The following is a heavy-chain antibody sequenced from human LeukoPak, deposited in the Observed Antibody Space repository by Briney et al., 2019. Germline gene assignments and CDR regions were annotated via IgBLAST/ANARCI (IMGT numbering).Heavy chain of an antibody. V-gene: IGHV3-48*04. D-gene: IGHD1-1*01. CDR1: GFAFFSTS. CDR2: SSTVTGNI. Sequence: GGSLRLSCAASGFAFFSTSIHWVRQTPGKGLEWLSYSSTVTGNIYYADSVKGRFTISRDNAKSSLNLQMSSLRAEDTAVYFCATTGNFYDMDVWGKGTTVTVSS. CDR3: ATTGNFYDMDV. J-gene: IGHJ6*03.